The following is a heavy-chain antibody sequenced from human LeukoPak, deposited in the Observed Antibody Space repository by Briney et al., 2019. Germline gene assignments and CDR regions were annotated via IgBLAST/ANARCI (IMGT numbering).Heavy chain of an antibody. CDR2: IYTSDGSA. J-gene: IGHJ1*01. D-gene: IGHD6-13*01. V-gene: IGHV1-46*01. CDR3: ARALAAAGAQYFQH. Sequence: EASVKLSCKASGYTFTSYYMHWVRQAPGQGPEWMGIIYTSDGSARYAQKFQGRVTMTRDTSTGTVYMELSSLRSEDTAVYYCARALAAAGAQYFQHWGQCTLVSASS. CDR1: GYTFTSYY.